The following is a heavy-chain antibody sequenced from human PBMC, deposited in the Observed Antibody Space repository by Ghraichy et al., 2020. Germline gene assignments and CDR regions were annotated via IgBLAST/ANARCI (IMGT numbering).Heavy chain of an antibody. CDR3: ARHREYMLPMRIYGMDV. CDR2: IYYSGST. J-gene: IGHJ6*02. D-gene: IGHD2/OR15-2a*01. Sequence: SETLSLTCTVSGGSISSSSYYWGWIRQPPWKGLEWIGSIYYSGSTYYNPSLKSRVTISVDTPKNQFSLKLSSVTAADTAVYYCARHREYMLPMRIYGMDVWGQGTTVTVSS. V-gene: IGHV4-39*01. CDR1: GGSISSSSYY.